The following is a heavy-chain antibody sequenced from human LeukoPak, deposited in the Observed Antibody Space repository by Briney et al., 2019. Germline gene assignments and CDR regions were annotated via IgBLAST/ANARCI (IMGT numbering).Heavy chain of an antibody. CDR3: AKGGRGDYVSYYYYYMDV. V-gene: IGHV3-23*01. CDR2: ISGSGGST. CDR1: GFTFSSYA. J-gene: IGHJ6*03. Sequence: PGGSLRLSCAASGFTFSSYAMSWVRQAPGKGLEWVSAISGSGGSTYYADSVKGRFTISRDNSKNTLYLQMNSLRAEDTAVYYCAKGGRGDYVSYYYYYMDVWGKGTTVTVSS. D-gene: IGHD4-17*01.